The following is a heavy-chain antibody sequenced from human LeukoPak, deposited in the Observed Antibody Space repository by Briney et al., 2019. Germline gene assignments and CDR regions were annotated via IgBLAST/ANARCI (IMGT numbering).Heavy chain of an antibody. CDR1: GGSISSSSYY. V-gene: IGHV4-39*07. Sequence: SETLSLTCTVSGGSISSSSYYWGWIRQPPGKGLEWIGSIYYSGSTYYNPSLKSRVTISVDTSKNQFSLKLSSVTAADTAVYYCARDRVADCSGGSCYQESDAFDIWGQGTMVTVSS. J-gene: IGHJ3*02. CDR3: ARDRVADCSGGSCYQESDAFDI. D-gene: IGHD2-15*01. CDR2: IYYSGST.